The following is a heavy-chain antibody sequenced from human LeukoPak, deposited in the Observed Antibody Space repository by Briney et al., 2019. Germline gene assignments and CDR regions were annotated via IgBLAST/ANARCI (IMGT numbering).Heavy chain of an antibody. CDR3: VKEQSTGPYRVADY. V-gene: IGHV3-30*18. CDR2: FSYDGRNK. D-gene: IGHD7-27*01. Sequence: GGSLRLSCAAPGFIFGRCGMHWVRQTPDKGLEWVAVFSYDGRNKYYSDSVKGRFTISRDNSKNALYLQMDSLRVEDTAVYYCVKEQSTGPYRVADYWGQGTLVTVSS. CDR1: GFIFGRCG. J-gene: IGHJ4*02.